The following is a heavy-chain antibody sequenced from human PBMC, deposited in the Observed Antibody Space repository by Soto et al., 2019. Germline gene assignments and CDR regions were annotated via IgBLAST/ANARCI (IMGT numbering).Heavy chain of an antibody. CDR1: GFTFDTYV. J-gene: IGHJ4*02. CDR3: ARDPKTSGGQHWAFNYFDS. CDR2: IWYDGSNK. D-gene: IGHD7-27*01. Sequence: GGSLRLSCAASGFTFDTYVMHWVRQAPGRGLEWVALIWYDGSNKYYADSVKGRFTISRDNSKSTLYLQVDSLRPEDAAVYYCARDPKTSGGQHWAFNYFDSWGQGTLVTVSS. V-gene: IGHV3-33*01.